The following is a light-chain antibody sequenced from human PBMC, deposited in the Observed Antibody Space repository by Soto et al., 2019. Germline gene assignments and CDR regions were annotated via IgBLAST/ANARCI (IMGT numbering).Light chain of an antibody. CDR1: QSVSSY. J-gene: IGKJ5*01. CDR3: QQRSNWPPSIT. V-gene: IGKV3-11*01. CDR2: DAS. Sequence: EIVLTQSPATLSLSPGERATLSCRARQSVSSYLAWYQQKPGQAPRLLICDASNRATGIPARFSGSGSGTDFTLTISSLEPEDFAVYYCQQRSNWPPSITFGQGTRLEIK.